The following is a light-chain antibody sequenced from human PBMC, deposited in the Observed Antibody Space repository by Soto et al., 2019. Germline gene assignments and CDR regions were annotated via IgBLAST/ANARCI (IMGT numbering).Light chain of an antibody. J-gene: IGKJ1*01. CDR1: QSVSSSY. CDR2: GAS. V-gene: IGKV3-20*01. CDR3: QQYGGSSWT. Sequence: EIVLTQSPATLSLSPGERATLSCRAIQSVSSSYLAWYHQKPGQAPRLLIFGASSRATGIPDRFSGSGSGTDFTLTISRLEPEDFAVYYCQQYGGSSWTFGQGTKVDI.